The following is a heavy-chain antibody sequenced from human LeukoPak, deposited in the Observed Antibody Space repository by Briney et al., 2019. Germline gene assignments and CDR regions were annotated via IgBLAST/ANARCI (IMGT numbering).Heavy chain of an antibody. Sequence: QPGESLRLSCAASGFTVSSNYMSWVRQAPGKGLEWVSVIYSGGNTYYADSVKGRFTISRDNSKNTLYLQMNSLRAEDTAVYYCARAVSSGYDPFDYWGQGTPVTVSS. CDR2: IYSGGNT. J-gene: IGHJ4*02. D-gene: IGHD3-22*01. V-gene: IGHV3-53*01. CDR3: ARAVSSGYDPFDY. CDR1: GFTVSSNY.